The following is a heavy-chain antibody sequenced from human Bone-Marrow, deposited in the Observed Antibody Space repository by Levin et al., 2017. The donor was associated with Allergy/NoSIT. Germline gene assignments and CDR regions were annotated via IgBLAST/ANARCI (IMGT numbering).Heavy chain of an antibody. CDR3: SRGSGPDVWSGYLNNWFDP. CDR2: VYYTGFT. V-gene: IGHV4-59*01. D-gene: IGHD3-3*01. Sequence: SQTLSLTCTVSGGSFGSNYWNWIRQPPGKGLEWIGYVYYTGFTSYNPSLESRVTISVDTSKNQFSLRLASVAAADTAIYFCSRGSGPDVWSGYLNNWFDPWGQGTLVTVSS. J-gene: IGHJ5*02. CDR1: GGSFGSNY.